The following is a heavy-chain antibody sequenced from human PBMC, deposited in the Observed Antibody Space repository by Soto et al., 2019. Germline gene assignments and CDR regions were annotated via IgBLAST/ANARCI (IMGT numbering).Heavy chain of an antibody. Sequence: SETLSLTCTVSGGSISSGGYYWSWIRQHPGKGLEWIGYIYYSGSTYYNPSLKSRVTISVDTSKNQFSLKLSSVTAADTAVYYCARGPPYYDFWSGQRRGWFDPWGQGTLVTVSS. CDR1: GGSISSGGYY. J-gene: IGHJ5*02. D-gene: IGHD3-3*01. CDR2: IYYSGST. CDR3: ARGPPYYDFWSGQRRGWFDP. V-gene: IGHV4-31*03.